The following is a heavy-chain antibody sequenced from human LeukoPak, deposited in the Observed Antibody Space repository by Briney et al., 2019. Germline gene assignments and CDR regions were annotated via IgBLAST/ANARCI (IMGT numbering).Heavy chain of an antibody. CDR2: IYYSGST. CDR3: ASHYYDSSGYYQNFDY. Sequence: SETLSLTCTVSGGSISSSSYHWGWIRQPPGKGLEWIGSIYYSGSTYYNPSLKSRVTISVDTSKNQFSLKLSSVTAADTAVYYCASHYYDSSGYYQNFDYWGQGTLVTVSS. J-gene: IGHJ4*02. D-gene: IGHD3-22*01. V-gene: IGHV4-39*07. CDR1: GGSISSSSYH.